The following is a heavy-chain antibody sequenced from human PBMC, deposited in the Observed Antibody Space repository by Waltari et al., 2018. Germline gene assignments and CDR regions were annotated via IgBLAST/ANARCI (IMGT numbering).Heavy chain of an antibody. V-gene: IGHV3-33*01. Sequence: QVQLVESGGGVVQPGRSLRLSCAASGFTFSSYGMHWVRQAPGQGLEWVAVIWYDGSNKYYADSVKGRFTISRDNSKNTLYLQMNSLRAEDTAVYYCARGGVLYGDYGYFDLWGRGTLVTVSS. D-gene: IGHD4-17*01. CDR1: GFTFSSYG. CDR2: IWYDGSNK. J-gene: IGHJ2*01. CDR3: ARGGVLYGDYGYFDL.